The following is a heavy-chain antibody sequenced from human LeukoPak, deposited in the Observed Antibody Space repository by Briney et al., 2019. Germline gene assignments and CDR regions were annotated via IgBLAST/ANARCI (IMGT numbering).Heavy chain of an antibody. CDR3: ARAASDIVVVPAASSYYYYYMDV. Sequence: GGSLRLSCAASGFTFSSYAMHWVRQAPGKGLEWVAVISYDGSNKYYADSVKGRFPISRDNSKNTLYLQMNSLRAEDTAVYYCARAASDIVVVPAASSYYYYYMDVWGKGTTATVSS. J-gene: IGHJ6*03. D-gene: IGHD2-2*01. CDR1: GFTFSSYA. CDR2: ISYDGSNK. V-gene: IGHV3-30-3*01.